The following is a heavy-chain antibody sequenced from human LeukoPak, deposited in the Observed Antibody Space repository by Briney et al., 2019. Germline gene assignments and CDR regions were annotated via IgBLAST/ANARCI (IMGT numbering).Heavy chain of an antibody. J-gene: IGHJ4*02. CDR1: GGSISSSSYY. Sequence: SETLSLTCTVSGGSISSSSYYWGWIRQPPGKGLEWIGEIYHSGSTNYNPSLKSRVTISVDKSKTQFSLKLSSVTAADTAVYYCARRAGAYSHPYDYWGQGTLVTVSS. CDR3: ARRAGAYSHPYDY. D-gene: IGHD4/OR15-4a*01. V-gene: IGHV4-39*07. CDR2: IYHSGST.